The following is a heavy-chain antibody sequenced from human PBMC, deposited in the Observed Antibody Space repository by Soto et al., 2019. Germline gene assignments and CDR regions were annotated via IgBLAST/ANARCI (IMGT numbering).Heavy chain of an antibody. V-gene: IGHV1-18*01. J-gene: IGHJ4*02. Sequence: ASVKVSCKASGYTFTSYGISWVRQAPGQGLEWMGWISAYNGNTNYAQKLQGRVTMTTDTSTSTAYMELRSLRSDDTAVYYCARDWTPYCTNGVCYLGFDYWGQGTLVTVSS. CDR3: ARDWTPYCTNGVCYLGFDY. CDR2: ISAYNGNT. CDR1: GYTFTSYG. D-gene: IGHD2-8*01.